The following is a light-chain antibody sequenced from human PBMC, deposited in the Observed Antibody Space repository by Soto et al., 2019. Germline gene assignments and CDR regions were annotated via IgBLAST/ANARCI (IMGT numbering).Light chain of an antibody. CDR1: ISAVGSYRL. Sequence: SAPSLHASVSGAPGQSNTISFTGSISAVGSYRLVSWYQCHPGKVPKLIIYEGSKRPSGVSNRFSGSETGNTASLTISGLQAEDEADYFCCSSAHVRTVVFGT. V-gene: IGLV2-23*01. J-gene: IGLJ1*01. CDR2: EGS. CDR3: CSSAHVRTVV.